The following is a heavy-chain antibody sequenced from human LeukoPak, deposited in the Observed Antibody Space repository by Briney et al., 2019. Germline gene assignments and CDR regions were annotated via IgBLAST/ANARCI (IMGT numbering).Heavy chain of an antibody. CDR2: ISSSGTTI. D-gene: IGHD2-21*02. J-gene: IGHJ4*02. Sequence: GGSLRLSCAASGFTFSSYEMNWVRQAPGKGLEWVSYISSSGTTIYYADSVKGRFTISRDNAKNSLYLQMNSLRAEDTAVYYCARINTAIFSSSDYWGQGTLVTVSS. CDR1: GFTFSSYE. V-gene: IGHV3-48*03. CDR3: ARINTAIFSSSDY.